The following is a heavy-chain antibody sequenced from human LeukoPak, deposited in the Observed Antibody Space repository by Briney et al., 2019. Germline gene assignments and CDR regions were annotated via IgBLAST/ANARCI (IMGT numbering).Heavy chain of an antibody. CDR2: IYYSGST. CDR3: ARARTSSSWLNWFDS. Sequence: PSETLSLTCTVSGGSISSSSYYWGWIRQPPGKGLEWIGSIYYSGSTYYNPSLKSRVTISVDTSKNQFSLKLSSVTAADTAVYYCARARTSSSWLNWFDSWGQGMLVTVSS. V-gene: IGHV4-39*07. D-gene: IGHD6-13*01. J-gene: IGHJ5*01. CDR1: GGSISSSSYY.